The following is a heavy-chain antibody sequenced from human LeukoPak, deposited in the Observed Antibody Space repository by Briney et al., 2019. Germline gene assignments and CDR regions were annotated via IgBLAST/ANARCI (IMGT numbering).Heavy chain of an antibody. Sequence: GESLKISCKGSGYSFTSYWIGWVRQMPGKGLEWMGIIYPGDSDTGYSPSFQGQVTISADKSISTAYLQWSSLKASDTAMYYCASIRSIDGNWFDPWGQGTLVTVSS. CDR3: ASIRSIDGNWFDP. V-gene: IGHV5-51*01. CDR2: IYPGDSDT. CDR1: GYSFTSYW. J-gene: IGHJ5*02. D-gene: IGHD6-6*01.